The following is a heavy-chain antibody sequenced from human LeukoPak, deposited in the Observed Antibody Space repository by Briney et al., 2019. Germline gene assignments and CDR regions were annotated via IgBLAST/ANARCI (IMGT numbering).Heavy chain of an antibody. CDR2: ISSSGSTI. V-gene: IGHV3-11*01. Sequence: PGGSLRLSCAASGFTFSDYCMSWVRQAPGKGLEWVSYISSSGSTIYYADSVKGRFTISRDNAKNSLYLQMNSLRAEDTAVYYCARPPSDSSGYPFDYWGQGTLVTVSS. CDR1: GFTFSDYC. D-gene: IGHD3-22*01. J-gene: IGHJ4*02. CDR3: ARPPSDSSGYPFDY.